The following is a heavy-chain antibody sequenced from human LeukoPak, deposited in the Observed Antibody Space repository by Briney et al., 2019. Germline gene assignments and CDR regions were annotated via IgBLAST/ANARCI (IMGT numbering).Heavy chain of an antibody. Sequence: LSLTCAVYGGSFSGYYWSWIRQPPGKGLEWVSYISSSGSTIYYADSVKGRFTISRDNAKNSLYLQMNSVRAEDTAVYYCAREVTSGYWGQGTLVTVSS. CDR1: GGSFSGYY. CDR2: ISSSGSTI. J-gene: IGHJ4*02. CDR3: AREVTSGY. V-gene: IGHV3-11*01. D-gene: IGHD3-16*01.